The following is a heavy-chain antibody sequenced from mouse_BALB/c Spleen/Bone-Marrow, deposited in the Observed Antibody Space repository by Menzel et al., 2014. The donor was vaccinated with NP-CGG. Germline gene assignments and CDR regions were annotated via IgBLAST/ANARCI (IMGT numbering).Heavy chain of an antibody. Sequence: DLVKPGASVKLSCKASGYTFTSYWINWVKQRPGQGLEWIGRIAPGSGNIYYNEMFKVKATLTVDASSSTAYIQLSSLSSEDSAVYFCARSYYVGSPYAMDYWGQGTSVTVSS. D-gene: IGHD1-1*01. CDR2: IAPGSGNI. CDR3: ARSYYVGSPYAMDY. J-gene: IGHJ4*01. CDR1: GYTFTSYW. V-gene: IGHV1S41*01.